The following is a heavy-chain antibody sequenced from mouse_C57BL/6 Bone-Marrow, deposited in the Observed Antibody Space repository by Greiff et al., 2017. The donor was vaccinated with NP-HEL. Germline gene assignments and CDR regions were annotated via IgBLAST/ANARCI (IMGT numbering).Heavy chain of an antibody. CDR1: GYAFTNYL. CDR2: INPGSGGT. CDR3: ARGDYGSNYYAMDY. Sequence: HVQLQQSGSELLLPFPSFHVSCKASGYAFTNYLIEWVKQRPGQGLEWIGVINPGSGGTNYNEKFKGKATLTADKSSSTAYMQLSSLTSEDSAVYFCARGDYGSNYYAMDYWGQGTSVTVSS. J-gene: IGHJ4*01. D-gene: IGHD1-1*01. V-gene: IGHV1-54*01.